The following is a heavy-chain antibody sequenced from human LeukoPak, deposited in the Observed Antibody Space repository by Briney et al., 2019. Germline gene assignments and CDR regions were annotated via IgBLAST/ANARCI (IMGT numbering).Heavy chain of an antibody. V-gene: IGHV3-7*01. CDR1: GFTFSNFW. Sequence: PGGSLRLSCAASGFTFSNFWMSWVRQAPGRGLECVANIKQDGSEKNYVDSVKGRFTISRDNADNSLSLQMHSMRVEDTALYFCARDGRYGPGTSAYWGQGTLVAVSS. J-gene: IGHJ4*02. CDR3: ARDGRYGPGTSAY. CDR2: IKQDGSEK. D-gene: IGHD3-10*01.